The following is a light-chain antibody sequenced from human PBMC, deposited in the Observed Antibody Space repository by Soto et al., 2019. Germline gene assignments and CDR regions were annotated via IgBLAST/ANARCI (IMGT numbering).Light chain of an antibody. CDR2: DAY. V-gene: IGKV3-11*01. CDR1: QSFRGL. CDR3: QQRHMCPIT. J-gene: IGKJ5*01. Sequence: EVVFTQSPVTLSLSPVERATLACRASQSFRGLLAWYQQKPGQAPRLLIYDAYNRATGIPPRFSGSGSGTDFTHTISSLEPEDSAVYYCQQRHMCPITFGQGTRLEIK.